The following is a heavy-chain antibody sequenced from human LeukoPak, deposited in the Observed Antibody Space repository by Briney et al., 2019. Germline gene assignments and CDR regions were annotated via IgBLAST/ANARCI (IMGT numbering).Heavy chain of an antibody. CDR1: GFTLSRDW. CDR2: MYPDGGRI. Sequence: GGSLRLSCAASGFTLSRDWIHWVRQAPGKGLVWVSRMYPDGGRINYADFVKGRFTISSDSAKNTLYLQLSSLRAEDTAVYYCARSGAGGAFDVWGQGTMVGVYS. V-gene: IGHV3-74*01. D-gene: IGHD3-10*01. CDR3: ARSGAGGAFDV. J-gene: IGHJ3*01.